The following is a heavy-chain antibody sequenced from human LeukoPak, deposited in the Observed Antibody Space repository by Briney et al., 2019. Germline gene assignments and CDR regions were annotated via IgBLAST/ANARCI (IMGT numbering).Heavy chain of an antibody. V-gene: IGHV3-20*04. Sequence: GGSLRLSSAASGFTFDDYGMSWVRQAPGKGLEWVSGINWNGGSTGYADSVKGRFTISRDNAKNSLYLQMNSLRAEDTALYYCARLIFGVVIGDYWGQGTLVTVSS. CDR3: ARLIFGVVIGDY. CDR2: INWNGGST. D-gene: IGHD3-3*01. CDR1: GFTFDDYG. J-gene: IGHJ4*02.